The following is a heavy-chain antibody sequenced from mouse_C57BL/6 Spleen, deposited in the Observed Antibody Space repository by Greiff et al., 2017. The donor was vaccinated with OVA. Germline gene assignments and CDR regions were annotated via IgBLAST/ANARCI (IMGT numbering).Heavy chain of an antibody. Sequence: VQLQQPGAELVKPGASVKLSCTASGYTFTSYWMHWVKQRPGQGLEWIGMIHPNSGSTNYNEKFKSKATLTVDKSSSTAYMQLSSLTSEDSAVYYCARDYYGSSSDYWGQGTTLTVSS. CDR1: GYTFTSYW. D-gene: IGHD1-1*01. CDR3: ARDYYGSSSDY. CDR2: IHPNSGST. V-gene: IGHV1-64*01. J-gene: IGHJ2*01.